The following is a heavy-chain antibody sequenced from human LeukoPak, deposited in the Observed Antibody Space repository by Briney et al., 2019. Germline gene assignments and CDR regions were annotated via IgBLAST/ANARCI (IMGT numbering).Heavy chain of an antibody. J-gene: IGHJ4*02. D-gene: IGHD6-19*01. CDR1: GFTFSSYA. V-gene: IGHV3-23*01. Sequence: PGGCLRLSCAASGFTFSSYAMSWVRQAPGEGLEWVSAISGSGGSTYYADSVKGRFTISRDNSKNTLYLQMNSLRAEDTAVYYCAKSIAVAGKFDYWGQGTLVTVSS. CDR2: ISGSGGST. CDR3: AKSIAVAGKFDY.